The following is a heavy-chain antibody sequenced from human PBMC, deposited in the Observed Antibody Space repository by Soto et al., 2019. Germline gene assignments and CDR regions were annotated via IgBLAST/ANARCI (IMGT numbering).Heavy chain of an antibody. V-gene: IGHV4-31*03. CDR2: IHYDGTT. CDR1: GGSVSSPGSY. Sequence: SETLSLTCTVSGGSVSSPGSYWSWIRQVPGKGLEWIGYIHYDGTTYYLPSLESRVSVSAHTSKNQFSLKLTSVTAADTATYYCAWGKEQLISLDFWGQGTLVTVSS. CDR3: AWGKEQLISLDF. D-gene: IGHD1-26*01. J-gene: IGHJ4*02.